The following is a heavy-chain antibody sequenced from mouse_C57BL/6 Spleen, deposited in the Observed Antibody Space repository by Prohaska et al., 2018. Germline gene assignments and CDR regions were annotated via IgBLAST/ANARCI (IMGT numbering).Heavy chain of an antibody. CDR2: IHPNSGST. J-gene: IGHJ1*03. V-gene: IGHV1-64*01. Sequence: QVQLQQPGAELVKPGASVKLSCKASGYTFTSYWMHWVKQRPGQGLEWIGMIHPNSGSTNDNEKFKSKATLTVDKSSSTAYMQLSSLTSEDSAVYYCAGYDDGWYFDVWGTGTTVTVSS. D-gene: IGHD2-2*01. CDR1: GYTFTSYW. CDR3: AGYDDGWYFDV.